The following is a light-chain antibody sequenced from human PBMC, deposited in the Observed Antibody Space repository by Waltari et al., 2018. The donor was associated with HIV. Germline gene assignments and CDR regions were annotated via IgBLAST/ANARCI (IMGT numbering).Light chain of an antibody. CDR2: HDR. CDR1: GSNIGSRT. CDR3: AAWDDSLSGFV. V-gene: IGLV1-44*01. J-gene: IGLJ3*02. Sequence: QSVLTQPPSLSAAPGHKINISCSGGGSNIGSRTVHWYQQLPSRAPKLIIDHDRRRPSGVSDRFTASKSGTSASLFISKLQAADEATYDCAAWDDSLSGFVFGGGT.